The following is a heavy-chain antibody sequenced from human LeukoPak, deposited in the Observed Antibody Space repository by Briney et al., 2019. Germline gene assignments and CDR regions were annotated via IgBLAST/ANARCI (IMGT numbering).Heavy chain of an antibody. CDR3: ARGVGAGPCFDY. Sequence: PGGSLRLSCAASEFTFSSSAMHWVRQAPGKGLEWVALISYDGRHKYYADSLKGRFTISRDNSKNTLYLKMNSLRADDTAHYFCARGVGAGPCFDYWGQGTLVTVSS. D-gene: IGHD1-26*01. CDR1: EFTFSSSA. V-gene: IGHV3-30*01. CDR2: ISYDGRHK. J-gene: IGHJ4*02.